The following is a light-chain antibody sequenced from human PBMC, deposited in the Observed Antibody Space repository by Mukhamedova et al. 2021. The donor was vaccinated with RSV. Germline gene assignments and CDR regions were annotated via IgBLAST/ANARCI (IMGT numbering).Light chain of an antibody. CDR2: EAS. J-gene: IGKJ4*01. Sequence: GKTPKLLIYEASSLKNGVPSRFSGSGSGAEFMLTISSLQPDDFATYYCQQYDTYPVTFGGGTKVEI. CDR3: QQYDTYPVT. V-gene: IGKV1-5*03.